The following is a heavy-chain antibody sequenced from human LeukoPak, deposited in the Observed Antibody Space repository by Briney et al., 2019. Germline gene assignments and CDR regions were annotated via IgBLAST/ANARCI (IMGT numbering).Heavy chain of an antibody. J-gene: IGHJ4*02. V-gene: IGHV4-34*01. CDR3: ATRPYCSGGSCFEFDY. D-gene: IGHD2-15*01. CDR1: GGSFSGYY. Sequence: SETLSLTCAVYGGSFSGYYWSWIRQPPGKGLEWIGEINHSGSTNYNPSLKSRVTISVDTSKNQFSLKQSSVTAADTAVYYCATRPYCSGGSCFEFDYWGQGTLVTVSS. CDR2: INHSGST.